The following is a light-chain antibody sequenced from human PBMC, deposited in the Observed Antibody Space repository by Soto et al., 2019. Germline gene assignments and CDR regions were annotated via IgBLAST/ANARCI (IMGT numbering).Light chain of an antibody. CDR2: DVS. CDR1: SSDVGGYNY. V-gene: IGLV2-14*01. CDR3: SSFTTSSTFV. J-gene: IGLJ1*01. Sequence: QSVLTQPASVSGSPGQSVTISCAGTSSDVGGYNYVSWFQQHPGKVPKLLIYDVSSWPSGIPDRFSGSKSGNTASLTISGLQAEDEADYYCSSFTTSSTFVFGTGTKVTVL.